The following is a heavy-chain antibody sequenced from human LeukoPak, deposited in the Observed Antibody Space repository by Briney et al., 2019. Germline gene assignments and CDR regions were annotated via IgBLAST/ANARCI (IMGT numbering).Heavy chain of an antibody. J-gene: IGHJ4*02. D-gene: IGHD5-12*01. V-gene: IGHV4-34*01. CDR2: INHSGST. CDR3: ARGPIVADTGYFDA. CDR1: GGSFSGYY. Sequence: SETLSLTCAVYGGSFSGYYWSWIRQPPGKGLEWIGEINHSGSTNYNPSLKSRVTISVDTSKNQFSLNLNSVTAADTAVYFCARGPIVADTGYFDAWGQGALVTVSS.